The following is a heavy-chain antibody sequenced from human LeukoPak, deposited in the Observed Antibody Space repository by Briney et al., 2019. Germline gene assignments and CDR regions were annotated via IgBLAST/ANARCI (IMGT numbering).Heavy chain of an antibody. J-gene: IGHJ5*02. V-gene: IGHV4-34*01. CDR1: GGSFSGYY. D-gene: IGHD3-16*02. CDR3: ARVVCRYHTDLYRKATRGGNWFDP. CDR2: INHSGST. Sequence: PSETLSLTCAVYGGSFSGYYWSWIRQPPGKGLEWIGEINHSGSTNYNPSLKSRVTISVDTSKNQFSLKLSSVTAADTAVYYCARVVCRYHTDLYRKATRGGNWFDPWGQGTLVTVSS.